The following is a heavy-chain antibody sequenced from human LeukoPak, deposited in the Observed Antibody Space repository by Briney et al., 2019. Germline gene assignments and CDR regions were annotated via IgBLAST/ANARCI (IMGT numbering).Heavy chain of an antibody. V-gene: IGHV4-59*01. D-gene: IGHD5-12*01. Sequence: PSETLSLTCTVSGGSISTYYWTWIRQPPGKGLEWIGYIYYTGSTNYNPSLKSRVTISVDTSKIQFSLKLSSVAAADTAVYYCARVFGSGYDFRGAFDIWGQGTMVTVSS. J-gene: IGHJ3*02. CDR2: IYYTGST. CDR1: GGSISTYY. CDR3: ARVFGSGYDFRGAFDI.